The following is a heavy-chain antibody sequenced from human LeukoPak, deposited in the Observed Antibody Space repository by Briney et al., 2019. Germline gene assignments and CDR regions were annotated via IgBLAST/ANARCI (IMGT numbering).Heavy chain of an antibody. J-gene: IGHJ6*02. Sequence: GGSLRLSCAASGFTFSSYEMNWVRQAPGNGLEWVSYISSSGSTIYYADSVKGRFTISRDNAKNSLYLQMNSLRAEDTAVYYCARAVVGAGYGMDVWGQGTTVTVSS. CDR2: ISSSGSTI. V-gene: IGHV3-48*03. CDR3: ARAVVGAGYGMDV. D-gene: IGHD1-26*01. CDR1: GFTFSSYE.